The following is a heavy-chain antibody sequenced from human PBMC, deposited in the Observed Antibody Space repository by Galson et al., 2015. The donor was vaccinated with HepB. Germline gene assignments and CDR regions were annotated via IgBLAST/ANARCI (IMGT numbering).Heavy chain of an antibody. J-gene: IGHJ6*02. CDR2: ITEDGSAK. Sequence: SLRLSCAASEFILSMYWMNWVRQAPGKGLEWVANITEDGSAKHYVDSVKGRFTISRDNAKNSLYLQMNSLRAEDTAIYYCARVKRGEWYSFYYYGMDVWGQGTTVTVSS. D-gene: IGHD3-10*01. V-gene: IGHV3-7*05. CDR1: EFILSMYW. CDR3: ARVKRGEWYSFYYYGMDV.